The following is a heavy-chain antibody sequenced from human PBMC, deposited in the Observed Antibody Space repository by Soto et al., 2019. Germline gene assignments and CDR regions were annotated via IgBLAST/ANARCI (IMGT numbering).Heavy chain of an antibody. CDR2: ISYDGINK. J-gene: IGHJ4*02. D-gene: IGHD3-10*01. V-gene: IGHV3-30*03. CDR1: GFSFSDSD. Sequence: QVVLVESGGGVVQPGRSLRLSCAASGFSFSDSDMHWVRQAPGKGLQWVAVISYDGINKKYADFVKGRFTISRDNSRGTVYLQMPNLIVEDTAVYYCATGSRMYYYGSAMSDWGQGTLLTVSS. CDR3: ATGSRMYYYGSAMSD.